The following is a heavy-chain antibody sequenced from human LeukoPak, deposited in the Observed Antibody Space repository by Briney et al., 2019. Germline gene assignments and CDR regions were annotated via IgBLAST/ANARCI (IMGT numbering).Heavy chain of an antibody. Sequence: GGSLRLSCTASGSTFSTYPMTWVRQAPGQGLEWVSAISGNSVTIYYADSVKGRFTVSRDNSKNTLYLQMYSLRAEDTAVYYCAKILSGTYSFDLWGQGTLVTVSS. V-gene: IGHV3-23*01. CDR3: AKILSGTYSFDL. CDR1: GSTFSTYP. D-gene: IGHD1-26*01. J-gene: IGHJ4*02. CDR2: ISGNSVTI.